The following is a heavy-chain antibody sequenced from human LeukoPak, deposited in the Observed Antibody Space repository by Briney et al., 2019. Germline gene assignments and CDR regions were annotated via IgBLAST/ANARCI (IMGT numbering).Heavy chain of an antibody. D-gene: IGHD6-19*01. CDR2: ISDSGST. J-gene: IGHJ6*03. CDR3: ASRRYSSGAFRYYYYMDV. Sequence: SETLSLTCSVSGGSISSYYWTWIRQPPGKGLEWIGYISDSGSTNYNPSLKSRVTISVDTSKNQFSLKLSSVTATDTAVYYCASRRYSSGAFRYYYYMDVWGKGTSVTVSS. V-gene: IGHV4-59*12. CDR1: GGSISSYY.